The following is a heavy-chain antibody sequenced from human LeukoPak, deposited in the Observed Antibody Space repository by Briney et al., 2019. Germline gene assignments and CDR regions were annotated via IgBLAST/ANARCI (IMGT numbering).Heavy chain of an antibody. Sequence: GGSLRLSCAASGFTFNSYAMSWVRQAPWERLQWVSGISDSGGNTYYADSVKGRFTISRDNSKNTLYLQMNSLRAEDTAVYYCARDSYGGSIAAATFDYWGQGTLVTVSS. J-gene: IGHJ4*02. V-gene: IGHV3-23*01. D-gene: IGHD6-25*01. CDR3: ARDSYGGSIAAATFDY. CDR1: GFTFNSYA. CDR2: ISDSGGNT.